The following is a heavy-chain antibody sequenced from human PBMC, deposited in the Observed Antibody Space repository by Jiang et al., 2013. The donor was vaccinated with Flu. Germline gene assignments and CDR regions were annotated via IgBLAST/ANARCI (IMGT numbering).Heavy chain of an antibody. D-gene: IGHD7-27*01. CDR2: IYWDDFK. Sequence: TLTCSLSGFSLSSNGVGVGWIRQPPGKALEWLAVIYWDDFKRYSPSLRSRLTIIKDTSKNQVVLTMTNMDPVDTGTYHCAHRKGIWGAFDIWGQGTMVTVSS. V-gene: IGHV2-5*02. J-gene: IGHJ3*02. CDR1: GFSLSSNGVG. CDR3: AHRKGIWGAFDI.